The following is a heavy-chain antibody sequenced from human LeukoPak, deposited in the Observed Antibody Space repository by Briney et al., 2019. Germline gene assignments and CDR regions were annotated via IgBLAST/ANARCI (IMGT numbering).Heavy chain of an antibody. V-gene: IGHV3-33*01. CDR3: ARGVLRYFDWSPSDDAFDI. D-gene: IGHD3-9*01. Sequence: GGSLRLSCAASGFTFSSYGMHWVRQAPGKGLEWVAVIWYDGSNKYYADSGKGRFTISRDNSKNTLYLQMNSLRAEDTAVYYCARGVLRYFDWSPSDDAFDIWGQGTMVTVSS. J-gene: IGHJ3*02. CDR1: GFTFSSYG. CDR2: IWYDGSNK.